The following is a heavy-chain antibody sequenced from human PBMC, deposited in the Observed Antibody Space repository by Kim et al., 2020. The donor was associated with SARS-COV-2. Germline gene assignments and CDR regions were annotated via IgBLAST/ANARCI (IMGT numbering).Heavy chain of an antibody. J-gene: IGHJ3*02. CDR3: ASEGTGTIEGLGLLWFGEPGSDAFDI. CDR2: INPNSGGT. Sequence: ASVKVSCKASGYTFTGYYMHWVRQAPGQGLEWMGWINPNSGGTNYAQKFQGRVTMTRDTSISTAYMELSRLRSDDTAVYYCASEGTGTIEGLGLLWFGEPGSDAFDIWGQGTMVTVSS. CDR1: GYTFTGYY. V-gene: IGHV1-2*02. D-gene: IGHD3-10*01.